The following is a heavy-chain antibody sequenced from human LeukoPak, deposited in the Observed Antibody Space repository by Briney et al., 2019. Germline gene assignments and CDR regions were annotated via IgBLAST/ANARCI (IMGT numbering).Heavy chain of an antibody. J-gene: IGHJ4*02. Sequence: GGSLRLSCAASGFTFSSYAMHWVRQAPGKGLEWVAVISYDGSNKYYADSVKGRFTISRDNSKNTLYLQMNSLRAEDTAVYYCARAPTGYDSSGHYYVRAPLDYWGQGTLVTVSS. CDR2: ISYDGSNK. CDR3: ARAPTGYDSSGHYYVRAPLDY. V-gene: IGHV3-30-3*01. D-gene: IGHD3-22*01. CDR1: GFTFSSYA.